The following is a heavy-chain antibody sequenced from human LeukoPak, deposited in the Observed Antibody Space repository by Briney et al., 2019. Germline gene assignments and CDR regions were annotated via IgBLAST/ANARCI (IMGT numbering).Heavy chain of an antibody. CDR1: GYTFTGYY. D-gene: IGHD1-26*01. Sequence: ASVKVSCKASGYTFTGYYIHWVRQAPGQGLEWMGRMNPDSGGTNYAQKYQGRVTLTRDTSIGTAYMEVTRRRSDDTAVYYCAKDMGAQDAFDIWGQGTMVTVSS. CDR3: AKDMGAQDAFDI. J-gene: IGHJ3*02. CDR2: MNPDSGGT. V-gene: IGHV1-2*06.